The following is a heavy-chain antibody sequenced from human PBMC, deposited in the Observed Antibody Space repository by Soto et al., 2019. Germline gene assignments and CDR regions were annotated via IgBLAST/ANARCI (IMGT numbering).Heavy chain of an antibody. J-gene: IGHJ4*02. CDR1: GFTFSSYW. V-gene: IGHV3-74*01. Sequence: EVQLVESGGGLVQPGWSLRLSCAASGFTFSSYWMHWVRQAPGKGLVWVSRIKTDGSVTSYADSVKGRFTISRDNAKNPLYLQMNSLRAEDTAVYYCARVGVGAYYFDYWGQGTLVTVSS. CDR3: ARVGVGAYYFDY. CDR2: IKTDGSVT. D-gene: IGHD1-26*01.